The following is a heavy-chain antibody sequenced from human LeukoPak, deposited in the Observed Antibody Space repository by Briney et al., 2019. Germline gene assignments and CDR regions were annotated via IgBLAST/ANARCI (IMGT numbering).Heavy chain of an antibody. V-gene: IGHV3-74*01. D-gene: IGHD2/OR15-2a*01. CDR2: IKSDGSAP. CDR3: ATSGLSRFGF. Sequence: GGSLRLSCAASGFTFSTYWMHWVRRAPGKGLVWVSRIKSDGSAPSYADSVKGRFTISRDNAKNTLYLQMNSLRAGDTAVYYCATSGLSRFGFWGQGTLVTVSS. CDR1: GFTFSTYW. J-gene: IGHJ4*02.